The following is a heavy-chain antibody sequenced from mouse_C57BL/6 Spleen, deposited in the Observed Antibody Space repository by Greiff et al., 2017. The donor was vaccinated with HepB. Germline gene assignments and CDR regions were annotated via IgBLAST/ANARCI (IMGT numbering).Heavy chain of an antibody. D-gene: IGHD4-1*01. CDR1: GYTFTEYT. J-gene: IGHJ4*01. V-gene: IGHV1-62-2*01. Sequence: VQVVESGAELVKPGASVKLSCKASGYTFTEYTIHWVKQRSGQGLEWIGWFYPGSGSIKYNEKFKDKATLTADKSSSTVYMELSRLTSEDSAVYFCARHGRDDWVSYYYAMDYWGQGTSVTVSS. CDR3: ARHGRDDWVSYYYAMDY. CDR2: FYPGSGSI.